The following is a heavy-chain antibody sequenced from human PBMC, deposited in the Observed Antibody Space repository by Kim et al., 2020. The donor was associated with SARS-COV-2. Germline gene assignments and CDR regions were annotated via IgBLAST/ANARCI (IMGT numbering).Heavy chain of an antibody. D-gene: IGHD6-19*01. J-gene: IGHJ3*02. CDR3: ARHVGSGWFTDAFDI. CDR1: GYSFTSYW. Sequence: ESLKISCKGSGYSFTSYWIGWVRQMPGKGLEWMGLIYPGDSDTRYSPSFQGQVTISADKSISTAYLQWSSLKASDTAMYYCARHVGSGWFTDAFDIWGQGTMVTVSS. CDR2: IYPGDSDT. V-gene: IGHV5-51*01.